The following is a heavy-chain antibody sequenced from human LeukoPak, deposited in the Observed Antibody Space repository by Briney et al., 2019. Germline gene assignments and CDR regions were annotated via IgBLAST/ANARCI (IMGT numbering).Heavy chain of an antibody. J-gene: IGHJ4*02. CDR1: GXNFSDSR. Sequence: GGSLRLSCATSGXNFSDSRMTWVRQAPGKGLQWVANINRDGTEKHFLDSVEGRFTISRDNAKKSLYLQMSSLRPQDTALYFCVRGDWYFESWGQGILVTVSS. CDR2: INRDGTEK. D-gene: IGHD2-21*01. CDR3: VRGDWYFES. V-gene: IGHV3-7*04.